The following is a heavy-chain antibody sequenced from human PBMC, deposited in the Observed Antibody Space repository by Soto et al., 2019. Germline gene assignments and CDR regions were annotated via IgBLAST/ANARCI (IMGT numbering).Heavy chain of an antibody. Sequence: EVQLVESGGGLVKPGGSLRLSCAASGFTFNTYDMNWVRQAPGKGLEWVSSITTSSAYIYYADSLKGRITISRDKAKTSLLLQMNSLRAQDTAVYYCVRSGTARLLRHSWFDTWGQGTLVTVSS. CDR3: VRSGTARLLRHSWFDT. J-gene: IGHJ5*02. D-gene: IGHD2-21*01. CDR1: GFTFNTYD. CDR2: ITTSSAYI. V-gene: IGHV3-21*01.